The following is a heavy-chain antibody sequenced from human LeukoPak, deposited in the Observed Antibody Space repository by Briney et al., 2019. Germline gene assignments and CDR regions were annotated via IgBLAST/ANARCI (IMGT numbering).Heavy chain of an antibody. V-gene: IGHV4-31*03. CDR3: ARAPYYYDRSVVESPRKYYFDY. D-gene: IGHD3-22*01. Sequence: SETLSLTCTVSGGSISSGGYYWSWIRQHPGKGLEWIGYIYYSGSTYYNPSLKSRVTISVDTSKNQFSLKLSSVTAADTAVYYCARAPYYYDRSVVESPRKYYFDYWGQGNLVTVSS. J-gene: IGHJ4*02. CDR2: IYYSGST. CDR1: GGSISSGGYY.